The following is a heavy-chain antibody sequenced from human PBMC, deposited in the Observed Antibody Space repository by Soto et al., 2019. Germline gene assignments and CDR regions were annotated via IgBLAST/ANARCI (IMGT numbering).Heavy chain of an antibody. CDR1: GGTFSSYA. CDR3: ARRSYYGSGSSYYFDY. Sequence: QVQLVQSGAEVKKPGSSVKVSCKASGGTFSSYAISWVRQAPGQGLEWMGGIIPIFGTANYAQKFQGRVTITADESTSTAYMELSRLRSDDTAVYYCARRSYYGSGSSYYFDYWGQGTLVTVSS. V-gene: IGHV1-69*12. J-gene: IGHJ4*02. CDR2: IIPIFGTA. D-gene: IGHD3-10*01.